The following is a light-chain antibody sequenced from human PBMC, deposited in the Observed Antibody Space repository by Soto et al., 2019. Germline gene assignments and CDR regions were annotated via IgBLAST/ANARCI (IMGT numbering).Light chain of an antibody. CDR1: PNVSGSL. Sequence: PGERAPLSCRADPNVSGSLLAWYQPKPSQAPRLLTYGASNRATGIPDRFSGSGSGTDFALTISRLEPEDFVVYYCHKYGTSPVTFGGGTKVEI. V-gene: IGKV3-20*01. CDR3: HKYGTSPVT. CDR2: GAS. J-gene: IGKJ4*01.